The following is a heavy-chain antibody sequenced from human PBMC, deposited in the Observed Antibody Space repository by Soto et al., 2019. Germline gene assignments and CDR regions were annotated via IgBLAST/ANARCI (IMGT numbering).Heavy chain of an antibody. J-gene: IGHJ4*02. CDR1: GGTFSSYA. D-gene: IGHD3-3*01. CDR2: IIPIFGTA. Sequence: SVKVSCKASGGTFSSYAISWVRQAPGQGLEWMGGIIPIFGTANYAQKFQGRVTITADESTSTAYMELSSLRSEDTAVYYCAIAEYYDFWSGLPRGSDYWGQGTLVTVSS. V-gene: IGHV1-69*13. CDR3: AIAEYYDFWSGLPRGSDY.